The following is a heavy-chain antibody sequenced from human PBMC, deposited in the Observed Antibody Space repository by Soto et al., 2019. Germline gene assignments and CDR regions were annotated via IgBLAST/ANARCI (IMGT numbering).Heavy chain of an antibody. D-gene: IGHD3-16*01. Sequence: SETLSLTCTVSGGSISSGDYYWSWIRQPPGKGLEWIGYIYYSGSTYYNPSLKSRVTISVDTSKNQFSLKLSSVTAADTAVYYCARGRDIMITFGGVDWFDPWGQGTLVTVSS. CDR3: ARGRDIMITFGGVDWFDP. V-gene: IGHV4-30-4*01. CDR2: IYYSGST. J-gene: IGHJ5*02. CDR1: GGSISSGDYY.